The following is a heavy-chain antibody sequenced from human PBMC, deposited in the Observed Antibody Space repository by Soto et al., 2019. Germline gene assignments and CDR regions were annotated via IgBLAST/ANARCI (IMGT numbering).Heavy chain of an antibody. V-gene: IGHV3-23*01. D-gene: IGHD2-15*01. CDR2: ISGSGGST. J-gene: IGHJ4*02. Sequence: EVQLLESGGDLVQPGGSLRLSCAAPEFTFTNYVMGWVRQAPGKGLEWVSVISGSGGSTYYADSVKGRFTISRDNSKNTLYLQMNSLRADDTAVYYCAKAGGDCSGGSCYSGFFHYWGQGTLVTVSS. CDR1: EFTFTNYV. CDR3: AKAGGDCSGGSCYSGFFHY.